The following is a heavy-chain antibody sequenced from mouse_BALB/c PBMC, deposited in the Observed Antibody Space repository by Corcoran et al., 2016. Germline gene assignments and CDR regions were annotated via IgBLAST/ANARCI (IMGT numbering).Heavy chain of an antibody. CDR2: INPSTGYT. J-gene: IGHJ2*01. CDR3: ARRTGSGYFDY. V-gene: IGHV1-7*01. D-gene: IGHD4-1*01. CDR1: GYTFTSYW. Sequence: QVQLQQSGAELAKPGASVKMSCKASGYTFTSYWMHWVKQRPGQGLEWIGYINPSTGYTEYNQKFKDKATLTADKSSSTAYMQLSSLTSEDSAVYYCARRTGSGYFDYWGQGTTLTVSS.